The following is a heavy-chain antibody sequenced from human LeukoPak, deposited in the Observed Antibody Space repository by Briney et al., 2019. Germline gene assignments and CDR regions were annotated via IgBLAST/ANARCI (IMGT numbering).Heavy chain of an antibody. CDR2: ISYDGSNK. Sequence: GGSLRLSCAASGFTFSSYAMHWVRQAPGKGLEWVAVISYDGSNKYYADSVKGRFTISRDNSKNTLYLQMNSLRDEDTAVYYCARPMVRGVIIVYGAFDIWGQGTMVTASS. V-gene: IGHV3-30*04. CDR3: ARPMVRGVIIVYGAFDI. J-gene: IGHJ3*02. CDR1: GFTFSSYA. D-gene: IGHD3-10*01.